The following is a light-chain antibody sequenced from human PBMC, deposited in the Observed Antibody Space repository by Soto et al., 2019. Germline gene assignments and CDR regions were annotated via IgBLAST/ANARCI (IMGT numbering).Light chain of an antibody. CDR2: GAS. CDR1: QDIRKD. Sequence: AIQMTQSPSSLSASVGDRVTITCRASQDIRKDLGWYQQKPGKAPKSLVYGASTLQSGVPSRFSGSGSGTDFTLTISSLQPEDFAAYYCLHDYSHPFTFGQGTKLEIK. CDR3: LHDYSHPFT. V-gene: IGKV1-6*01. J-gene: IGKJ2*01.